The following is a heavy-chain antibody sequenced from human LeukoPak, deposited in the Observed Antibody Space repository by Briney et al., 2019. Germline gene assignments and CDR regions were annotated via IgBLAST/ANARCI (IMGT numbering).Heavy chain of an antibody. CDR2: IIPIFGTA. J-gene: IGHJ6*02. Sequence: SVKVSCKASGGTFSSYAISWVRQAPGQGLEWMGGIIPIFGTANYAQKFQGRVTITADESTSTAYMELSSLRSEDTAVYYCARALRSGSYYGVGYYYYGMDVWGQGTTVIVSS. CDR3: ARALRSGSYYGVGYYYYGMDV. D-gene: IGHD1-26*01. CDR1: GGTFSSYA. V-gene: IGHV1-69*13.